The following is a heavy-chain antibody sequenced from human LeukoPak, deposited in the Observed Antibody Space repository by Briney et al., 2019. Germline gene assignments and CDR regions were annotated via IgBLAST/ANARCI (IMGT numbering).Heavy chain of an antibody. D-gene: IGHD3-3*01. CDR3: ARDERLLSFLK. V-gene: IGHV3-23*01. J-gene: IGHJ4*02. Sequence: PGGTLRLSCAASGFTFSNYGLSWVRQAPGKGLEWVSGITGSGGSTYYADSEKGRFTISRDNSKNTLYLQMNSLRAEDTAIYYCARDERLLSFLKWGQGTLVTVSS. CDR1: GFTFSNYG. CDR2: ITGSGGST.